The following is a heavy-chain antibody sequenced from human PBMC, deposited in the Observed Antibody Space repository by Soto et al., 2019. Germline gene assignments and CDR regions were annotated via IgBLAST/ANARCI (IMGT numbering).Heavy chain of an antibody. D-gene: IGHD2-21*02. CDR2: IYYSGRI. Sequence: PSETLSLTCTVSGGSISSDNYHWTWIRQSPGKGLEWIGYIYYSGRIFYNPSFKSRVTISVDTSENQFSLQLSSVTAADTAVYFCAREDDGGDRDYYGLDVWGQGTTVTVSS. J-gene: IGHJ6*02. CDR3: AREDDGGDRDYYGLDV. V-gene: IGHV4-30-4*08. CDR1: GGSISSDNYH.